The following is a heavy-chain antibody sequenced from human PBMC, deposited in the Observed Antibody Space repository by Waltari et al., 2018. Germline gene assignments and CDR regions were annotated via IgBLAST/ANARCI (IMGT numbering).Heavy chain of an antibody. CDR3: ARQAARNFDY. CDR1: GHNFIGYY. CDR2: INPNTGGT. Sequence: QVQLVQSGAEVKKPGASVNVPCKASGHNFIGYYIHWVRQAPGQGLEGMGWINPNTGGTKYAQKYQGRVTLTRDTSISTAYMELSSLGSDDMAVFYCARQAARNFDYRGQGTLVTVSS. V-gene: IGHV1-2*02. J-gene: IGHJ4*02.